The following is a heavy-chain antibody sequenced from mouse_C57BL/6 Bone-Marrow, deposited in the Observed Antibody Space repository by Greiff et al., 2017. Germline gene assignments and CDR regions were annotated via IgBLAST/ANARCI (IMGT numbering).Heavy chain of an antibody. J-gene: IGHJ2*01. Sequence: EVQLQQSGAELVRPGASVKLSCTASGFNIKDDYMHWVKQRPEQGLEWIGWIDPENGDTEYASKFQGKATITADTSSNTAYLQLSSLTSEVTAVYYCTLPYYFYYWGQGTTLTGSS. CDR1: GFNIKDDY. D-gene: IGHD5-5*01. CDR3: TLPYYFYY. CDR2: IDPENGDT. V-gene: IGHV14-4*01.